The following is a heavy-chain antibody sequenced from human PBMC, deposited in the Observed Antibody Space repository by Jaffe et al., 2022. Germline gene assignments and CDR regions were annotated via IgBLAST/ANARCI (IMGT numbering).Heavy chain of an antibody. J-gene: IGHJ3*02. CDR1: GFSLSTSGMC. CDR3: ARIQYKYESWSAFDI. Sequence: QVTLRESGPALVKPTETLTLTCTFSGFSLSTSGMCVSWVRQPPGKALEWLALVDWDGDKYYSTSLKTRLTVSKDTSKNQVVLTMTNMDPVDTATYYCARIQYKYESWSAFDIWGQGTMVTVSS. D-gene: IGHD3-22*01. CDR2: VDWDGDK. V-gene: IGHV2-70*20.